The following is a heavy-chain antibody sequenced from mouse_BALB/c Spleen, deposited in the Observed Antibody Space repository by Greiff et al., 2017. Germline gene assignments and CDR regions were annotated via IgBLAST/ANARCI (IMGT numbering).Heavy chain of an antibody. J-gene: IGHJ4*01. CDR2: ISDGGSYT. V-gene: IGHV5-4*02. CDR1: GFTFSDYY. D-gene: IGHD2-2*01. CDR3: AREGGYDDAMDY. Sequence: EVQLVESGGGLVKPGGSLKLSCAASGFTFSDYYMYWVRQTPEKRLEWVATISDGGSYTYYPDSVKGRFTISRDNAKNNLYLQMSSLKSEDTAMYYCAREGGYDDAMDYWGQGTSVTVSS.